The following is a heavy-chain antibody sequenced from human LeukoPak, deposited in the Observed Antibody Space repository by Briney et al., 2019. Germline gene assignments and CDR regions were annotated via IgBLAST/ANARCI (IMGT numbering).Heavy chain of an antibody. J-gene: IGHJ3*02. CDR3: VRDDPRTLNTIYGVVPIDDTFDI. CDR2: ISAYSGDT. V-gene: IGHV1-18*01. Sequence: ASVKVSCKASGYTFTNYGISWVRQAPGKGLQFVGWISAYSGDTNYVQELQGKVTMSTDTSTSTAYMELRGLRSDDTAVYYCVRDDPRTLNTIYGVVPIDDTFDIWGQGTKVTVSS. D-gene: IGHD3-3*01. CDR1: GYTFTNYG.